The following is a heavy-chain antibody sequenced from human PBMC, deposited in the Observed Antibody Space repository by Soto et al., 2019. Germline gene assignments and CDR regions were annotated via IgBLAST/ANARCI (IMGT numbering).Heavy chain of an antibody. V-gene: IGHV3-23*01. CDR2: ISGRGDTT. J-gene: IGHJ4*02. D-gene: IGHD1-1*01. CDR1: GFTISRNA. Sequence: GGSLRLSCAASGFTISRNAMYWVRQAPGKGLEWVSGISGRGDTTHYADSVKGRFTISRDTSKNTLYLQLNSLRAGDTAVYYCAKDKPGTTSFDYWGQGTLVTVPS. CDR3: AKDKPGTTSFDY.